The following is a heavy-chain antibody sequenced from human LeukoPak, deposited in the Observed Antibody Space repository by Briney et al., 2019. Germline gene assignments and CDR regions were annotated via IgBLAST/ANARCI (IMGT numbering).Heavy chain of an antibody. V-gene: IGHV5-10-1*01. CDR2: IDPSDSYT. CDR1: GYSFTSYW. CDR3: ARHLDDYYDSSGLDY. Sequence: GESLKISCKGSGYSFTSYWISWVRQMPGKGLEWMGRIDPSDSYTNYGPSFQGHVTISADKSISTAYLQWSSLKASDTAMYYCARHLDDYYDSSGLDYWGQGTLVTVSS. D-gene: IGHD3-22*01. J-gene: IGHJ4*02.